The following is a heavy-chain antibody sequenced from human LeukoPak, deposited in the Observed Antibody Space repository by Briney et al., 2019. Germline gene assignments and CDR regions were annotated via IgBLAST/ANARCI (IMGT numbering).Heavy chain of an antibody. CDR3: ARDPGLGIAAAAHGNWFDP. Sequence: SETLSLTCAVYGGSFSGYYWSWIRQPPGKGLEWIGEINHSGSTNYNPSLKSRVTISVDTSKNQFSLKLSSVTAADTAVYYCARDPGLGIAAAAHGNWFDPWGQGTLVTVSS. J-gene: IGHJ5*02. CDR2: INHSGST. V-gene: IGHV4-34*01. D-gene: IGHD6-13*01. CDR1: GGSFSGYY.